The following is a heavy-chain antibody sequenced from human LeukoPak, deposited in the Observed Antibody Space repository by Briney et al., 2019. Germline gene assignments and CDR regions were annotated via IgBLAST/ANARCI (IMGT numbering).Heavy chain of an antibody. D-gene: IGHD3-10*01. CDR2: IHNSGST. CDR1: GGSISTYY. J-gene: IGHJ4*02. CDR3: ARQGGVRGYYGSGSYYYDY. Sequence: PSETLSLTCTVSGGSISTYYWTWIRRPPGKGLEWIGYIHNSGSTNYNPSLKSRVTISVDTSKNQFSLKLNSVTAADTAVYYCARQGGVRGYYGSGSYYYDYWGQGTLVTVSS. V-gene: IGHV4-59*01.